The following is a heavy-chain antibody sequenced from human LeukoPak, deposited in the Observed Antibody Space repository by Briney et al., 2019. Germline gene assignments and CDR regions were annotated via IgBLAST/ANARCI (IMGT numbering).Heavy chain of an antibody. J-gene: IGHJ4*02. Sequence: GRSLRLSCAASGFTFSSYAMHWVRQAPGKGLEWVSVISGSGGSTNYADSVKGRFTISRDNSKNTLYLQMNSLRAEDTAVYYCGVYSSSWHDYWGQGTLVTVSS. V-gene: IGHV3-23*01. CDR3: GVYSSSWHDY. D-gene: IGHD6-13*01. CDR2: ISGSGGST. CDR1: GFTFSSYA.